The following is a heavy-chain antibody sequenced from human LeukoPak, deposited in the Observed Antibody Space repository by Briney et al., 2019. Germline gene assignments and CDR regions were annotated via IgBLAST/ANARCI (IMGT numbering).Heavy chain of an antibody. CDR3: ARRYCSSTSCYYDS. V-gene: IGHV3-74*01. CDR2: INSDGSST. Sequence: EPGGSLRLSCAASGFTFSSYWMHWVRQAPGKGLVWVSRINSDGSSTSYADSVKGRFTISRDNAKGTLYLQMHSLRAEDTAVYYCARRYCSSTSCYYDSWGQGTLVTVSS. CDR1: GFTFSSYW. D-gene: IGHD2-2*01. J-gene: IGHJ4*02.